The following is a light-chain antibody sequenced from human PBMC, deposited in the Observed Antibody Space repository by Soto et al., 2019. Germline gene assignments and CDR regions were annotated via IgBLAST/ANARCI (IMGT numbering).Light chain of an antibody. CDR2: LNSDGSH. CDR1: SGHSSYA. CDR3: QTWGTGIQV. J-gene: IGLJ2*01. Sequence: QSVLTQSPSASVSLGASVKLTCTLSSGHSSYAIAWHQQQPEKGPRYLMKLNSDGSHSKGDGIPDRFSGSSSGAERYLTISSLQSEDEADYYCQTWGTGIQVFGGGTKLTVL. V-gene: IGLV4-69*01.